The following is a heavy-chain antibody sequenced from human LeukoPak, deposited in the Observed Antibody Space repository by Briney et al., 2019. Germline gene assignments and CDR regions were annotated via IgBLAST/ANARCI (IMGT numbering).Heavy chain of an antibody. D-gene: IGHD1-14*01. J-gene: IGHJ4*02. CDR1: GLTFSTSG. CDR3: ATETNGRHYDY. CDR2: IGPTGSDR. V-gene: IGHV3-21*06. Sequence: GGSLRLSCTASGLTFSTSGFNWVRQAPGKGLEWVASIGPTGSDRYHADSIKGRFTVSRDNANNFLYLQMNSLRAEDTAVYYCATETNGRHYDYWGQGTLLTVSS.